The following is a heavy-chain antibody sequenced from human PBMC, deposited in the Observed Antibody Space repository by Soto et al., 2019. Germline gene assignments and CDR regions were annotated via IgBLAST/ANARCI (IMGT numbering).Heavy chain of an antibody. J-gene: IGHJ4*02. Sequence: VGSLRLSCAASGFTFNIYSMNWVRQAPGKGLEWVSSISSRSSNIDYADSVKGRFTISRDNANNSLYLQMNNLSADDTAVYYCARDTKMLAPLIYMDHWGRGTLVTVSS. V-gene: IGHV3-21*01. CDR3: ARDTKMLAPLIYMDH. D-gene: IGHD3-22*01. CDR2: ISSRSSNI. CDR1: GFTFNIYS.